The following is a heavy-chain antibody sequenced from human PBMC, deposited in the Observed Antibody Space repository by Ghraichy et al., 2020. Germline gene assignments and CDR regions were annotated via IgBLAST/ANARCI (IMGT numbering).Heavy chain of an antibody. V-gene: IGHV3-11*06. J-gene: IGHJ5*02. CDR1: GFTFSDYY. CDR3: ARGEIRDQLLPGP. Sequence: GGSLRLSCAASGFTFSDYYMSWIRQAPGKGLEWVSYITNSGSSTNYADSVRGRFTISRDNANKLLYLQMNSLRPEDTAVYYCARGEIRDQLLPGPWGPGTLVTVAS. CDR2: ITNSGSST. D-gene: IGHD2-2*01.